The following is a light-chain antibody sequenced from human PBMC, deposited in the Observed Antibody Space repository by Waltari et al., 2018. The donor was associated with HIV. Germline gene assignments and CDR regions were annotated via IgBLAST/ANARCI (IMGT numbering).Light chain of an antibody. V-gene: IGLV2-14*03. CDR3: SSYTTFNTVI. J-gene: IGLJ2*01. CDR1: GADIGAYNY. CDR2: DVS. Sequence: QSALTQPASVSGSPGQSITISCAGTGADIGAYNYVAWYQKLPNSVPKLIIYDVSSRPSGISDRVSASKSGNAASLTISGLQAEDEGDYYCSSYTTFNTVIFGGGTKLTVL.